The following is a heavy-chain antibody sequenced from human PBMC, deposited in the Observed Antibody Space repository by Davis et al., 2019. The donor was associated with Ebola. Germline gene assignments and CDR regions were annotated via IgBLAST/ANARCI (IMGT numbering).Heavy chain of an antibody. CDR1: GFTFSSYW. CDR3: AVGATRRYFDY. D-gene: IGHD1-26*01. Sequence: PGGSLRLSCAASGFTFSSYWMHWVRQAPGKGLVWVSRINSDGCSTSYADSVKGRFTISRDNAKNTLYLQMNSLRAEDTAVYYCAVGATRRYFDYWGQGTLVTVSS. J-gene: IGHJ4*02. CDR2: INSDGCST. V-gene: IGHV3-74*01.